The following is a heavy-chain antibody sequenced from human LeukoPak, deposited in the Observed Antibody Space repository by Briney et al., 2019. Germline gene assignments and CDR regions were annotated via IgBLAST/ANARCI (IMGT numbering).Heavy chain of an antibody. CDR1: GGSISSYY. Sequence: PSQTLSLTCTVSGGSISSYYWSWLRQPPGKGLEWIGYIYYSGSTNYNPSLKSRVTISVDTSKNQFSLKLSSVTAADTAVYYCARGVAAAGTALHFDYWGQGTLVTVSS. V-gene: IGHV4-59*01. CDR2: IYYSGST. D-gene: IGHD6-13*01. CDR3: ARGVAAAGTALHFDY. J-gene: IGHJ4*02.